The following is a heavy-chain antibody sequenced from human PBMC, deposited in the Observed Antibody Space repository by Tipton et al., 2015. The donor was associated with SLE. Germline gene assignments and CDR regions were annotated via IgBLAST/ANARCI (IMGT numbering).Heavy chain of an antibody. CDR1: GGAISTFY. D-gene: IGHD6-19*01. CDR2: IYSSGRT. V-gene: IGHV4-4*07. Sequence: TLSLTCTVSGGAISTFYWSWIRQSAGEGLEGIGRIYSSGRTNYNPSLKSRVTMSVDTSRKQFSLKLTSVTAADTAVYYCARRGWVDAFDMWGQGTMVIVSS. CDR3: ARRGWVDAFDM. J-gene: IGHJ3*02.